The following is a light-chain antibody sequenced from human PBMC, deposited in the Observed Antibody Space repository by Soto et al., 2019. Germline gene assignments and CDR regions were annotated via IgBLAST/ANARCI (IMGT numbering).Light chain of an antibody. CDR2: DVS. CDR1: SSAVGGYNY. CDR3: CSYAGSYTYV. V-gene: IGLV2-11*01. J-gene: IGLJ1*01. Sequence: QSALTQPRSVSGSPGQSVTISCTGTSSAVGGYNYVSWYQQHPGKAPKLMIYDVSKRPSGVPDRFSGSKSGNTASLTISGLQAEDEADYYCCSYAGSYTYVFGTVTKVTVL.